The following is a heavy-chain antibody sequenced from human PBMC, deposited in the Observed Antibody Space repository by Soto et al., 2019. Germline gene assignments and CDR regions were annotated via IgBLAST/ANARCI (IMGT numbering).Heavy chain of an antibody. D-gene: IGHD3-10*01. CDR1: GFNFDTYA. V-gene: IGHV3-30-3*01. Sequence: GGSLRLSCAASGFNFDTYAMHWVRQAPGKGLEWVALILYDGSDKYYADSVKGRFTVSRDNSKNMLYLQMSSLRPDDTAVYSCVREVLWIGDCPVSGPESWGRGTQVTAAS. J-gene: IGHJ4*02. CDR2: ILYDGSDK. CDR3: VREVLWIGDCPVSGPES.